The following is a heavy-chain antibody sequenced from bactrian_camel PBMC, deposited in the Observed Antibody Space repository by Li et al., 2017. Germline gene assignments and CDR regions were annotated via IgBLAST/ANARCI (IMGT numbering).Heavy chain of an antibody. Sequence: VQLVESGGGLVQPGGSLRLSCAASGFTFSNYDIRWVRQAPGKGLEWVASIDNDGGRAYYGDSVKGRFTVYRDNLKNTVDLQMDSLSPEDTAVYYCGRQMSNLCGGLPDYSYWGRGTQVTVS. CDR2: IDNDGGRA. CDR3: GRQMSNLCGGLPDYSY. D-gene: IGHD7*01. CDR1: GFTFSNYD. J-gene: IGHJ4*01. V-gene: IGHV3S40*01.